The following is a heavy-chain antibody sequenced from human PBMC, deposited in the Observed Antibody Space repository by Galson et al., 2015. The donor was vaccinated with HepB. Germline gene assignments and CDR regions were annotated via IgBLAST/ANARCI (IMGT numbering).Heavy chain of an antibody. CDR1: GFGFTRYA. CDR2: ITSSGGNS. D-gene: IGHD2-15*01. V-gene: IGHV3-23*01. Sequence: SLRLSCAASGFGFTRYAMTWVRQAPGKGLEWVSSITSSGGNSYYTDSVKGRFTVSRDNSKNTLLLQLSSLRAEDTAMYFCAKDGIMVANNPYHFHYWGQGTLVTVSS. J-gene: IGHJ4*02. CDR3: AKDGIMVANNPYHFHY.